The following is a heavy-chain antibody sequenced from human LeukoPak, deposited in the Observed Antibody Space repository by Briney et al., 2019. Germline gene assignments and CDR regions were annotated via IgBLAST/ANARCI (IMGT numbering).Heavy chain of an antibody. CDR2: MNPNSGNT. V-gene: IGHV1-8*01. CDR3: ANVLRLRGDYFDY. D-gene: IGHD3-3*01. J-gene: IGHJ4*02. CDR1: GYTFTSYD. Sequence: GASVKVSCKASGYTFTSYDINWVRQATGQGLEWMGWMNPNSGNTGYAQKFQGRVTMTRNTSISTAYMELSSLRSEDTAVYYCANVLRLRGDYFDYWGQGTLVTVS.